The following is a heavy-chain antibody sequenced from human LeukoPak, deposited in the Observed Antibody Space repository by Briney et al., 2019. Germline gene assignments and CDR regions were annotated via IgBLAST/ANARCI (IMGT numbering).Heavy chain of an antibody. V-gene: IGHV4-59*01. CDR2: IYYSGST. Sequence: SETLSLTCTVSGGSISSCYWSWIRQPPGKGLEWIGYIYYSGSTNYNPSLKSRVTISVDTSKNQFSLKLSSVTAADTAVYYCARENTYYDILTGSPRVHSWFDPWGQGTLVTVSS. J-gene: IGHJ5*02. CDR1: GGSISSCY. CDR3: ARENTYYDILTGSPRVHSWFDP. D-gene: IGHD3-9*01.